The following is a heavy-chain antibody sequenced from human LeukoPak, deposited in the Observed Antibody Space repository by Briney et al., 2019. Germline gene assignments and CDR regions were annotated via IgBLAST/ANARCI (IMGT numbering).Heavy chain of an antibody. CDR3: TTGYGGAGYYYYMDV. V-gene: IGHV1-69*05. CDR1: GGTFSSYA. CDR2: IIPIFGTA. D-gene: IGHD4-23*01. Sequence: SVKVSCKASGGTFSSYAISWVRQAPGQGLEWMGGIIPIFGTANYAQKFQGRVTITTDESTSTAYMELSSLRSEDTAEYYCTTGYGGAGYYYYMDVWGKGTTVTVSS. J-gene: IGHJ6*03.